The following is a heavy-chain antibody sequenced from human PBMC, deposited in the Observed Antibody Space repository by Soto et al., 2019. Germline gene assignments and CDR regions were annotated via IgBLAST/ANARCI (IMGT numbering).Heavy chain of an antibody. J-gene: IGHJ4*02. CDR3: ARLEGLATISYYFDF. D-gene: IGHD3-9*01. Sequence: QLQLQESGPGLVKPSETLSLTCSVSGDSINSDKYYWGWIRQPPGKGLEWIARIYYRRNTYYNPSLRTRVAISRDKSKSQFSLRRHAVTAADSAVYFCARLEGLATISYYFDFWGQGALVTVSS. CDR2: IYYRRNT. CDR1: GDSINSDKYY. V-gene: IGHV4-39*01.